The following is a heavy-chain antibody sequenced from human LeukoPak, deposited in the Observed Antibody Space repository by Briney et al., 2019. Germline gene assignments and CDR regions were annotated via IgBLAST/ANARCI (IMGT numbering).Heavy chain of an antibody. CDR2: IYSGGST. J-gene: IGHJ6*02. Sequence: GGSLRLSCAASGFTVSSNYMSWVRQAPGKGLEWVSVIYSGGSTYYADSVKGRFTTSRDNSKNTLYLQMNSLRAEDTAVYYCASPYGSGDYYYYGMDVWGQGTTVTVSS. CDR1: GFTVSSNY. CDR3: ASPYGSGDYYYYGMDV. D-gene: IGHD3-10*01. V-gene: IGHV3-53*01.